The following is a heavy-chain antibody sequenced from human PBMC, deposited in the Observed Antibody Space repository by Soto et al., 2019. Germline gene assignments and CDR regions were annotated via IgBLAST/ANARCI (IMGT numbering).Heavy chain of an antibody. Sequence: SVKVSCKASGGTFSSYTISWVRQAPGQGLEWMGRIIPILGIANYAQKFQGRVTMTTDTSTSTAYMELRSLRSDDTAVYYCARDSPPVDYWGQGTLVTVSS. J-gene: IGHJ4*02. V-gene: IGHV1-69*04. CDR3: ARDSPPVDY. CDR2: IIPILGIA. CDR1: GGTFSSYT.